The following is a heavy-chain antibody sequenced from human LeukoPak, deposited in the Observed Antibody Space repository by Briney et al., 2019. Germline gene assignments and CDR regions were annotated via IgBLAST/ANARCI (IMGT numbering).Heavy chain of an antibody. CDR2: ISYDGSNK. Sequence: GGSLRLSCAASGFTFSSYAMHWVRQAPGKGLEWVAVISYDGSNKYYADSVKGRFTISRDNSKNTLYLQMNSLRAEDTAVYYCARDQRWEQWPPRGYAFDIWGQGTMVTVSS. CDR1: GFTFSSYA. V-gene: IGHV3-30*04. J-gene: IGHJ3*02. D-gene: IGHD6-19*01. CDR3: ARDQRWEQWPPRGYAFDI.